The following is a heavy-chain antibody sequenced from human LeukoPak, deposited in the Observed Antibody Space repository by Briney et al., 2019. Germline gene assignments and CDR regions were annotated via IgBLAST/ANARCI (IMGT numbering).Heavy chain of an antibody. CDR2: IYYSGST. J-gene: IGHJ6*02. V-gene: IGHV4-39*01. D-gene: IGHD6-13*01. CDR1: GGSISSSSYY. Sequence: SETLSLTCTVSGGSISSSSYYWGWIRQPPGKGLEWLGSIYYSGSTYYNPSLKSRVTISVYTSKNQFSLKLSSVTAADTAVYYCARPGIAAAGPIDYYGMDVWGQGTTVTVSS. CDR3: ARPGIAAAGPIDYYGMDV.